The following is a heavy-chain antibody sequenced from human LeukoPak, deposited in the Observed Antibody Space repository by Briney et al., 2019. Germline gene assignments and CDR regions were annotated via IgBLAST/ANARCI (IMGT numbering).Heavy chain of an antibody. CDR3: AGVFGDLYGMDV. CDR2: ISSSSSYI. J-gene: IGHJ6*02. V-gene: IGHV3-21*01. D-gene: IGHD2-21*02. CDR1: GFTFSSYS. Sequence: PGGSLRLSCAASGFTFSSYSMNWVRQAPGKGLEWVSSISSSSSYIYYADSVKGRFTISRDNAKNSLYLQMNSLRAEDTAVYYCAGVFGDLYGMDVWGQGTTVTVSS.